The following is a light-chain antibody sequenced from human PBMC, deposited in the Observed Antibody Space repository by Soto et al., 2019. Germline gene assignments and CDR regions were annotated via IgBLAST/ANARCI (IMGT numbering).Light chain of an antibody. CDR1: QSISSH. CDR3: QQSYSTLWT. Sequence: DIQMTPSPSSLSASVGDRVTITCRASQSISSHLNWYQQKPGKAPKLLIYGASSLESGVPSRFSGSGSGTDFTLTISSLQREDFATYYCQQSYSTLWTFGQGTKVEMK. V-gene: IGKV1-39*01. J-gene: IGKJ1*01. CDR2: GAS.